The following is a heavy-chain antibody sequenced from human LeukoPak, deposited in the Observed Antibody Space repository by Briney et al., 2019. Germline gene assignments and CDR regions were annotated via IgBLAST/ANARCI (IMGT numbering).Heavy chain of an antibody. CDR3: SEGRSGY. Sequence: PGGSLRLSCAASGFTFSRYGMHWVRQAPGKGLESVAVIWYDGSKKHYADSVKGRFTISRDNSKNTLYLQMNSLRAEDTAVYYCSEGRSGYWGQGTLVTVSS. D-gene: IGHD3-10*01. CDR1: GFTFSRYG. J-gene: IGHJ4*02. V-gene: IGHV3-33*03. CDR2: IWYDGSKK.